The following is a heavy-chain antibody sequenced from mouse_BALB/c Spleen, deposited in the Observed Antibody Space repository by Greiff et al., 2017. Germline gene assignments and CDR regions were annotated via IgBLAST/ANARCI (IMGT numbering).Heavy chain of an antibody. D-gene: IGHD2-2*01. Sequence: VQLQQPGAELVKPGASVKLSCKASGYTFTSYWMHWVKQRPGQGLEWIGEINPSNGRTNYNEKFKSKATLTVDKSSSTAYMQLSSLTSEDSAVYYCARWGYGGVYYYAKDYWGQGTSVNVSS. CDR2: INPSNGRT. CDR1: GYTFTSYW. CDR3: ARWGYGGVYYYAKDY. J-gene: IGHJ4*01. V-gene: IGHV1S81*02.